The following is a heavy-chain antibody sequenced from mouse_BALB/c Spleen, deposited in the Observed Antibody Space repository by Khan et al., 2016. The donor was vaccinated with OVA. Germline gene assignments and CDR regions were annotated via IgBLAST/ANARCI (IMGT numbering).Heavy chain of an antibody. CDR1: GYSFTSYL. V-gene: IGHV1-5*01. Sequence: VRLQQSGTVLARPGTSVKMSCKASGYSFTSYLIHWVKQRPGQGLEWIGDIYPGNSDTTYNQKFKDKAKLTAGTSANTAYMDLSSLTNEDSAVYYCARGGYSSFAYWGQGTLVTVSA. J-gene: IGHJ3*01. D-gene: IGHD1-3*01. CDR3: ARGGYSSFAY. CDR2: IYPGNSDT.